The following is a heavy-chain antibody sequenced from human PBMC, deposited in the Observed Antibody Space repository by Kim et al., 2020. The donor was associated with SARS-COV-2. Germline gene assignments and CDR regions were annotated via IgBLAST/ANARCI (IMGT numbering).Heavy chain of an antibody. D-gene: IGHD4-17*01. CDR1: GGSISSYY. J-gene: IGHJ3*02. Sequence: SETLSLTCTVSGGSISSYYWSWIRQPPGKGLEWIGYIYYSGSTNNNPSLKSRVTISVDTSKNQFSLKLSSVTAADPAVYYCASDYGATPWAFDIWGQGT. CDR3: ASDYGATPWAFDI. CDR2: IYYSGST. V-gene: IGHV4-59*01.